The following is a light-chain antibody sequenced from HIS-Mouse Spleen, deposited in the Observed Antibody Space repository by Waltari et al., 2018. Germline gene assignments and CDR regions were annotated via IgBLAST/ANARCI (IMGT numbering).Light chain of an antibody. V-gene: IGLV2-14*01. CDR2: KVS. J-gene: IGLJ2*01. CDR3: SSYTSSSTLV. Sequence: QSALTQPASVSGSPGQSITISCTGTSRDVGGYNYVSWYQQHPGKAPKLMIYKVSNRPSGVSNRFSGSKSGNTASLTISGLQAEDEADYYCSSYTSSSTLVFGGGTKLTVL. CDR1: SRDVGGYNY.